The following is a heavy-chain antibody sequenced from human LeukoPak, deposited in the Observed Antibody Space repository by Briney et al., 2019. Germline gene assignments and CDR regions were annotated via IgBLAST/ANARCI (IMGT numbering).Heavy chain of an antibody. D-gene: IGHD3/OR15-3a*01. V-gene: IGHV1-8*03. J-gene: IGHJ5*02. CDR3: ARGRDWLRWFDP. CDR2: MNPNSGNT. CDR1: GYTFTSYD. Sequence: ASVKVSCKASGYTFTSYDINWVRQATGQGLEWLGWMNPNSGNTSYAQKFQGRVTITRNTSISTAYMELSSLTSEDTAVYYCARGRDWLRWFDPWGQGTLVTVSS.